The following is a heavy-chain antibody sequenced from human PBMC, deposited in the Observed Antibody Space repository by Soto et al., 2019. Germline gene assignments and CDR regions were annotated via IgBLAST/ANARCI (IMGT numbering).Heavy chain of an antibody. CDR3: VRRGRYSGSRDAFHI. J-gene: IGHJ3*02. D-gene: IGHD1-26*01. V-gene: IGHV3-74*01. CDR1: GFIFNSYW. CDR2: ISSDGSTT. Sequence: GESLKISCAASGFIFNSYWMHWVRQAPGKGLVWVPRISSDGSTTSLADSVKGRFTISRDNAKNTLYLQMNSLRAEDTAVYYCVRRGRYSGSRDAFHIWGRGTMVTV.